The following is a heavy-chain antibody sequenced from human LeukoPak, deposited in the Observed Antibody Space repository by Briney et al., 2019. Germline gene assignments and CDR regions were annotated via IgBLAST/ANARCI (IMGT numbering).Heavy chain of an antibody. CDR3: AREGWLQPQYYFDY. CDR1: GGTFSSYA. CDR2: IIPILGIA. J-gene: IGHJ4*02. Sequence: SVKVSCKASGGTFSSYAISWVRQAPGQGLEWMGRIIPILGIANYAQKFQGRVTITADKSTSTAYMELSSLRSEDTAVYYCAREGWLQPQYYFDYWGQGTLVTVSS. V-gene: IGHV1-69*04. D-gene: IGHD5-24*01.